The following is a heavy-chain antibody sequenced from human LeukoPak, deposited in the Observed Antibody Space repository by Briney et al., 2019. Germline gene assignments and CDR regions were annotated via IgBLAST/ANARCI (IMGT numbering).Heavy chain of an antibody. J-gene: IGHJ4*02. V-gene: IGHV4-39*07. CDR2: TYYSGST. CDR1: GGSISSSSYY. Sequence: SETLSLTCTVSGGSISSSSYYWGWIRQPPGKGLEWIGSTYYSGSTYYNPSLKSRVSISVDTSKNPFSLKLSSMTAADTAVYYCARRLRTYFDYWGQGSLVTVSS. CDR3: ARRLRTYFDY.